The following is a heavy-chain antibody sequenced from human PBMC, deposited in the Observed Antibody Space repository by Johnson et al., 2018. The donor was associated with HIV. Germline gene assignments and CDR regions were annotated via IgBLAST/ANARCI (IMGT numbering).Heavy chain of an antibody. Sequence: VQLVESGGGLVQPGGSLRLSCVASGFTFDDYGMNWVRQAPGKGLEWVSGINWNGGNTGYADSVKGRFTISRDNAKNSVYLQMNSLRAEDTAVYYCAKDKYSSSPDAFEIWGQGTLVTVSS. CDR3: AKDKYSSSPDAFEI. V-gene: IGHV3-20*04. D-gene: IGHD6-13*01. CDR2: INWNGGNT. J-gene: IGHJ3*02. CDR1: GFTFDDYG.